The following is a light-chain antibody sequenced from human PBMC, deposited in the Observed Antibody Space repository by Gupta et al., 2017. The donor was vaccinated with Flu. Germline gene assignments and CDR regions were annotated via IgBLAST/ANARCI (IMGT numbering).Light chain of an antibody. CDR1: QSFMYRDGSTY. V-gene: IGKV2-30*01. CDR2: EVS. Sequence: DIVMTQSPLSLPVTLGKPASISCRSSQSFMYRDGSTYLHWFQQRPGQSPRRLIYEVSSRDSGVPDRFSGSGSGTDFTLRISRVEAEDVGVYYCRQGKHCPFTFGHGTKVYIE. J-gene: IGKJ3*01. CDR3: RQGKHCPFT.